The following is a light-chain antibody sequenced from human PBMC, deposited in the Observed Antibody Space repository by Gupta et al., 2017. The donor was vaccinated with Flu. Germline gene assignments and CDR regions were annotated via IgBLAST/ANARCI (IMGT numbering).Light chain of an antibody. CDR2: GAS. J-gene: IGKJ3*01. Sequence: GTLSLSPGERATLSCRASQSVNSSYLAWYQQRPGQAPRLLVYGASSRATGIPDRFSGSGSGTDFTLTIRRLEPEDFAVYFCQQYGGSPFTFGPGTKVDIK. CDR3: QQYGGSPFT. CDR1: QSVNSSY. V-gene: IGKV3-20*01.